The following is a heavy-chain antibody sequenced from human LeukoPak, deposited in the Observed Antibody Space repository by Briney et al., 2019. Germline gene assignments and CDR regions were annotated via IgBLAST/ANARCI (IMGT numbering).Heavy chain of an antibody. Sequence: SENLSLTCTVSGGSISSYYWSWIRQPAGKGLEWIGRIYTSGSTNCNPSLKSRVTMSVDTSKNQFSLKLSSVTAADTAVYYCARDRRVGATHNWFDPWGQGTLVTVSS. CDR2: IYTSGST. D-gene: IGHD1-26*01. CDR1: GGSISSYY. V-gene: IGHV4-4*07. CDR3: ARDRRVGATHNWFDP. J-gene: IGHJ5*02.